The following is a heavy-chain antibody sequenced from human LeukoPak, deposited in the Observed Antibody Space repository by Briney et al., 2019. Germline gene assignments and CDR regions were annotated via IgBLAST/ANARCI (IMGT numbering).Heavy chain of an antibody. Sequence: ASVKVSCKASGYTFTGYYMHWVRQAPGQGLEWMGWINPNSGGTNYAQKFQGRVTMTRDTSISTAHMELSRLRSDDTAVYYCAREWGHSSSFPDWGQGTLVTVSS. CDR1: GYTFTGYY. V-gene: IGHV1-2*02. D-gene: IGHD6-6*01. CDR2: INPNSGGT. J-gene: IGHJ4*02. CDR3: AREWGHSSSFPD.